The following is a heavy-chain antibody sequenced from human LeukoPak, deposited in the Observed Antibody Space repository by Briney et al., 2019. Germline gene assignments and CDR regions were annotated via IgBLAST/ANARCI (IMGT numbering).Heavy chain of an antibody. V-gene: IGHV3-9*03. Sequence: GGSLRLSCAASGFTFEDYEMHWVRQAPGKGLEWVSGISWNSGSIGYADSVKGRFTISRDNAKSSLYLQMNSLETEDMALYYCSNLGTFWGQGTLVTVSS. CDR1: GFTFEDYE. CDR3: SNLGTF. J-gene: IGHJ4*02. CDR2: ISWNSGSI. D-gene: IGHD3-16*01.